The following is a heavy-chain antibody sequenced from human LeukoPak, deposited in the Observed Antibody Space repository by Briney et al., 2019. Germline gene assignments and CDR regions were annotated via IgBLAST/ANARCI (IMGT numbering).Heavy chain of an antibody. Sequence: PGGSLRLSCAASGFTFSSYAMSWVRPAPGEGLEYVSAISSNGGSTYYANSVKGRFTISRDNSKNTLYLQMGSLRAEDMAVYYCARGGDWFGELLDNYYFDYWGQGTLVTVSS. D-gene: IGHD3-10*01. CDR1: GFTFSSYA. CDR2: ISSNGGST. CDR3: ARGGDWFGELLDNYYFDY. J-gene: IGHJ4*02. V-gene: IGHV3-64*01.